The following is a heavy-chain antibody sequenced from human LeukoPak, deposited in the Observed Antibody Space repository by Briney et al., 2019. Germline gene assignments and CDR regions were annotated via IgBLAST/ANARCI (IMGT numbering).Heavy chain of an antibody. CDR3: AARAGLYGSGSYHYYYGMDV. Sequence: SETLSLTCAVYGGSFSGYYWSWIRQPPGKGLEWIGEINHSGSTNYNPSLKSRVTISVDTSKNQFSLKLSSVTAADTAVYYCAARAGLYGSGSYHYYYGMDVWGKGTTVTVSS. CDR2: INHSGST. V-gene: IGHV4-34*01. J-gene: IGHJ6*04. D-gene: IGHD3-10*01. CDR1: GGSFSGYY.